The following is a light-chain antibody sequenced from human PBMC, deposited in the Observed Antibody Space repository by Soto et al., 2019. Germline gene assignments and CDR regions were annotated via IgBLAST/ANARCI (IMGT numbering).Light chain of an antibody. J-gene: IGLJ1*01. CDR3: TSNNSISISV. CDR2: DVS. Sequence: QSVLTQASSVSGSPGQSITISCTGTSSDVGGYNYVSWYQQHPGKAPKLMIYDVSNRPSGVSNRFSGSKSGNTASLTISGLQAYFVADYACTSNNSISISVFGPVTMV. CDR1: SSDVGGYNY. V-gene: IGLV2-14*01.